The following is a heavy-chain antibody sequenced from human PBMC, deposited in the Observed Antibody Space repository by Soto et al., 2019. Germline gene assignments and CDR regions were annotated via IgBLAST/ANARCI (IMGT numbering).Heavy chain of an antibody. CDR3: ARDTMVRGVIVPRHYYYGMDV. J-gene: IGHJ6*02. V-gene: IGHV3-30-3*01. D-gene: IGHD3-10*01. CDR2: ISYDGSNK. Sequence: QVQLVESGGGVVQPGRSLRLSCAASGFTFSSYAMHWVRQAPGKGLEWVAVISYDGSNKYYADSVKGRFTISRDNSKNTLYLQMNSLRAEDTAVYYCARDTMVRGVIVPRHYYYGMDVWGQGTTVTVSS. CDR1: GFTFSSYA.